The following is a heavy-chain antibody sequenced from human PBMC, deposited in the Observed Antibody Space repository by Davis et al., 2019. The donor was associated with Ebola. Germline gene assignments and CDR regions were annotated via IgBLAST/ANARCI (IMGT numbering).Heavy chain of an antibody. Sequence: GGSLRLSCAASGSTFSSYAMHWVRQAPGKGLEWVAVISYDGSNKYYADSVKGRFTISRDNSKNTLYLQMNSLRAEDTAVYYCARDPYSSSSGDLYYYYYGMDVWGQGTTVTVSS. CDR2: ISYDGSNK. J-gene: IGHJ6*02. D-gene: IGHD6-6*01. V-gene: IGHV3-30-3*01. CDR1: GSTFSSYA. CDR3: ARDPYSSSSGDLYYYYYGMDV.